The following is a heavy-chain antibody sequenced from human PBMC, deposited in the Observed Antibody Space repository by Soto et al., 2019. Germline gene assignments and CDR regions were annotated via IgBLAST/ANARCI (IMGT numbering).Heavy chain of an antibody. CDR1: GGSISSGGYY. CDR2: IYYSGST. D-gene: IGHD3-3*01. J-gene: IGHJ6*03. CDR3: ARGAEGILAFFGDMDV. V-gene: IGHV4-31*03. Sequence: QVQLQESGPGLVKPSQTLSLTCTVSGGSISSGGYYWSWIRQHPGKGLEWIGYIYYSGSTYYNPSLKSRVTISVDTSKNQFSLKLSSVTAADTAVYYCARGAEGILAFFGDMDVWGKGTTVTVSS.